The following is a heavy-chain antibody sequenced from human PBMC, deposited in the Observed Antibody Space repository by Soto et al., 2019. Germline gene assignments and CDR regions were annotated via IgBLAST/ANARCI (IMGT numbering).Heavy chain of an antibody. D-gene: IGHD2-15*01. J-gene: IGHJ5*02. Sequence: ASVKVSCKVSGYTFNSYGISWVRQAPGQGLEWMGWISAYNGNINYAQKLQGRVTMTTDTSTSTAYMELRSLRSDDTAVYYCASLIGYCSGGSCPFDPWGQGTRVTVSS. V-gene: IGHV1-18*04. CDR2: ISAYNGNI. CDR1: GYTFNSYG. CDR3: ASLIGYCSGGSCPFDP.